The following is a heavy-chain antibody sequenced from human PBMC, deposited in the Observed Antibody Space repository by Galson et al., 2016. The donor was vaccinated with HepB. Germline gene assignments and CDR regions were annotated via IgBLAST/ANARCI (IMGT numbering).Heavy chain of an antibody. V-gene: IGHV4-34*01. CDR3: ARVRQLAPYSYYGLDV. CDR2: ISHNGDT. D-gene: IGHD1-1*01. CDR1: GGSFSNYY. J-gene: IGHJ6*02. Sequence: SETLSLTCAVYGGSFSNYYWTWIRRPRGKGLEWLGEISHNGDTNYNPSLKSRLTISVDTYRKQVSLKVMSVTAADTALYYCARVRQLAPYSYYGLDVWGQGTTVIVSS.